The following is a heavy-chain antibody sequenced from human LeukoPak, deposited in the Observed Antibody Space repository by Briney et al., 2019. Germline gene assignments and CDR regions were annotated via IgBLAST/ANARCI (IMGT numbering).Heavy chain of an antibody. V-gene: IGHV1-2*02. Sequence: ASVKVSCKASGYTFTGYYMHWVRQAPGQGLEWMGWINPNSGGTNYAQKFQGRVTMTRDTSISTACMELSRLRSDDTAVYYCARDPDITIFGVVKGGFDYWGQGTLVTVSS. CDR1: GYTFTGYY. CDR3: ARDPDITIFGVVKGGFDY. J-gene: IGHJ4*02. D-gene: IGHD3-3*01. CDR2: INPNSGGT.